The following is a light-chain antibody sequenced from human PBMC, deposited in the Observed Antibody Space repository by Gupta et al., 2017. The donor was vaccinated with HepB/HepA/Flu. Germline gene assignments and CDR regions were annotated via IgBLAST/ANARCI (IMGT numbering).Light chain of an antibody. CDR2: GNS. J-gene: IGLJ2*01. V-gene: IGLV1-40*01. CDR3: QSYDSSLSVV. CDR1: SSNNGAGYD. Sequence: QSVLTQPPSVATAPGQRVTIPCSGSSSNNGAGYDVHWYQQLPGTAPKLFIYGNSNRPSGVPDRFSGSKSGTSASLAITGLQAEDEADYYCQSYDSSLSVVFGGGTKLTVL.